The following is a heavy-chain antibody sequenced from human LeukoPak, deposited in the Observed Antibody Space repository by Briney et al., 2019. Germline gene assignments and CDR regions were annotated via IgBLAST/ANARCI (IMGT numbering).Heavy chain of an antibody. V-gene: IGHV4-39*01. CDR1: GGSISSSSYY. J-gene: IGHJ6*02. CDR3: ARLDSGSYPPDGGMDV. D-gene: IGHD1-26*01. Sequence: SETLSLTCTVSGGSISSSSYYWGWIRQPPGKGLEGIGSIYYSGSTYYNPSLKSRVTISVDTSKNQFSLKLSSVTAADTAVYYCARLDSGSYPPDGGMDVWGQGTTVTVSS. CDR2: IYYSGST.